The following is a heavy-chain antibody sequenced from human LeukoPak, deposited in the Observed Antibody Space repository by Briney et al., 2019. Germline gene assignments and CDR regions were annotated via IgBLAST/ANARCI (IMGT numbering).Heavy chain of an antibody. CDR3: AKRDSSGWYNFDY. Sequence: GGSLRLSCAASGFTFSTYSMNWVRQAPGKGLEWVSYISSLSGTIYYADSVKGRFTISRDNSKNTLYLQMNSLRAEDTAVYYCAKRDSSGWYNFDYWGQGTLVTVSS. J-gene: IGHJ4*02. D-gene: IGHD6-19*01. CDR1: GFTFSTYS. CDR2: ISSLSGTI. V-gene: IGHV3-48*01.